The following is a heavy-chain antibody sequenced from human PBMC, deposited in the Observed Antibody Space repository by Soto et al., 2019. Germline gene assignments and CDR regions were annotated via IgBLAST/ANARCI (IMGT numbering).Heavy chain of an antibody. CDR2: VYHSGST. V-gene: IGHV4-31*03. CDR3: ARNTGLAPTVWGY. Sequence: QVQLQESGPGLVKPSQTLSLTCSVSGDSIRGGGHYWNWIRQFTGKGLEWIGYVYHSGSTHYNPSLRGRLTISIDTSKNQFSLRLISVTAADTVLYYCARNTGLAPTVWGYWGHGTQVTVSS. CDR1: GDSIRGGGHY. D-gene: IGHD7-27*01. J-gene: IGHJ4*03.